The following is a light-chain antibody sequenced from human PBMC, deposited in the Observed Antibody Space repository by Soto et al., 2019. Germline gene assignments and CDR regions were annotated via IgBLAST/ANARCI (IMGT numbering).Light chain of an antibody. CDR3: QKYDGSPRVS. J-gene: IGKJ4*01. CDR2: GAS. Sequence: EIVLTQSPGTLSLSPGERATLSCRASQSVSSNYLAWYQQKPGQAPRLLIYGASSRAAGIPARFSGSGSGTAFTLTISRLEPDDFAVYYCQKYDGSPRVSFGGGTKVEIK. CDR1: QSVSSNY. V-gene: IGKV3-20*01.